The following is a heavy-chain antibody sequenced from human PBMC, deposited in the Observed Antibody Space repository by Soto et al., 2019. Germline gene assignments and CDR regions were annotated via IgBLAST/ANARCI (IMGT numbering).Heavy chain of an antibody. CDR1: GGTFSSYA. CDR2: IIPIFGTA. V-gene: IGHV1-69*13. Sequence: GASVKVSCKASGGTFSSYAISWVRQAPGQGLEWMGGIIPIFGTANYAQKFQGRVTITADESTSTAYMELSSLRSEDTAVYYCARDGGRITIFGVVPRRSWFDPWGQGTLVTVSS. J-gene: IGHJ5*02. CDR3: ARDGGRITIFGVVPRRSWFDP. D-gene: IGHD3-3*01.